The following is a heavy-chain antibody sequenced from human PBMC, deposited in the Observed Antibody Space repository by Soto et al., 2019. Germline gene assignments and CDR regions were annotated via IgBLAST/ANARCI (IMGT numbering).Heavy chain of an antibody. D-gene: IGHD4-17*01. CDR1: GGTFNIYV. CDR3: ARDASGDFYFDY. Sequence: QVQLVQSGAEVKKPGSSVKVSCKASGGTFNIYVINWVRQAPGQGLEWVGGIIPIFGTANYAQKFQGRVTITADESTSTAYMELSSLTSEDTAVYYCARDASGDFYFDYWGQGTLVTVSS. J-gene: IGHJ4*02. V-gene: IGHV1-69*12. CDR2: IIPIFGTA.